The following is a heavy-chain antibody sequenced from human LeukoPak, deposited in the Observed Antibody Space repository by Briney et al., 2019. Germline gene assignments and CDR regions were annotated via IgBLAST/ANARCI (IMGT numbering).Heavy chain of an antibody. CDR1: GFTFSSYG. Sequence: GGSLRLSCAASGFTFSSYGMHWVRQAPGKGLEWVAFIRYDGSNKYYADSVKGRFTISRDNSKNTLYLQMNSLRAEDTAVYYCAKDPLLLRFGELYGYYFDYWGQGTLVTVSS. CDR3: AKDPLLLRFGELYGYYFDY. CDR2: IRYDGSNK. V-gene: IGHV3-30*02. D-gene: IGHD3-10*01. J-gene: IGHJ4*02.